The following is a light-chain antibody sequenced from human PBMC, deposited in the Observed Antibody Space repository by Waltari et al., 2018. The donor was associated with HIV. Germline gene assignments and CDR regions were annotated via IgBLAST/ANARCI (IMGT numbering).Light chain of an antibody. CDR2: AAS. CDR1: QTVTSY. V-gene: IGKV1-39*01. J-gene: IGKJ2*01. Sequence: DIQMTQSPPSLSASVGDRVTLTCRASQTVTSYLNWYHQRPGKAPKLLIYAASTVQSGVPSRFSGSGSAADYTLTISSLQPEDFGTYFCQQSHSIPYTFGQGTKL. CDR3: QQSHSIPYT.